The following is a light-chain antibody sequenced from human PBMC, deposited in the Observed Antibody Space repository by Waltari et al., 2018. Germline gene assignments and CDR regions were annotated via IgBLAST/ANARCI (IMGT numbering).Light chain of an antibody. J-gene: IGKJ4*01. CDR3: QQYGTPLT. V-gene: IGKV3-20*01. CDR1: QSVKSNE. CDR2: DTS. Sequence: EIVLTQSPGTLSLSPGDRATLSCRASQSVKSNELAWYQQKPGQAPRLLIYDTSTRATGSPDRFSGSGSGTDFILTISRLEAEDFVLYYCQQYGTPLTFGGGTKVEIK.